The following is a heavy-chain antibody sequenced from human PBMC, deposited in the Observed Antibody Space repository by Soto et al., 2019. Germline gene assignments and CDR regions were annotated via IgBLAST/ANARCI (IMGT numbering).Heavy chain of an antibody. V-gene: IGHV3-33*08. Sequence: GGSLRLSCAASGFTFSSYGMHWVRQAPGKGLEWVAVIWYDGSNKYYADSVKGRFTISRDNSKNTLYLQMNSLRAEDTAVYYCARDGTEGSYSLHHYWGQGTLVTVSS. CDR1: GFTFSSYG. CDR3: ARDGTEGSYSLHHY. D-gene: IGHD1-26*01. J-gene: IGHJ4*02. CDR2: IWYDGSNK.